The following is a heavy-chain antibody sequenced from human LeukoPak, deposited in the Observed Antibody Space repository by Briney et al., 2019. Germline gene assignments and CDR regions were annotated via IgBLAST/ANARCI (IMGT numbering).Heavy chain of an antibody. Sequence: EASVKVSCKASGYTFTVYGITWVRQAPGQGLEWMGRINPDSGGTDHAQKFDGRVTMTSDTSIRTAYMELSRLRSDDTAVYYCARVGESYDMDYFDYWGQGTLVTVSS. V-gene: IGHV1-2*06. CDR3: ARVGESYDMDYFDY. J-gene: IGHJ4*02. CDR2: INPDSGGT. CDR1: GYTFTVYG. D-gene: IGHD3-16*01.